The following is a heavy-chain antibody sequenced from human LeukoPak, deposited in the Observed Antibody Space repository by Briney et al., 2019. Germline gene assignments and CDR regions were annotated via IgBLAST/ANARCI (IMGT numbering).Heavy chain of an antibody. D-gene: IGHD6-13*01. CDR3: ASFSGQHLAFDY. CDR1: GFTFSSYA. CDR2: ISYDGSNK. J-gene: IGHJ4*02. V-gene: IGHV3-30-3*01. Sequence: GGSLRLSCAASGFTFSSYAMHWVRQAPGRGLEWVAVISYDGSNKYYADSVKGRFTISRDNAKNSLYLQMNSLRAEDTALYHCASFSGQHLAFDYWGQGTLVTVSS.